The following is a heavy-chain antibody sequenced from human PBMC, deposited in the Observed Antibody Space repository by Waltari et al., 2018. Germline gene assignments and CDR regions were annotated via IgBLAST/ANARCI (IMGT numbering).Heavy chain of an antibody. V-gene: IGHV4-39*07. D-gene: IGHD1-26*01. CDR2: IYYSGST. J-gene: IGHJ4*02. Sequence: LQLQESGPGLVTPSETLSLSCTVSGGSISSSTYTRCWIRQPPGKGLEWIGSIYYSGSTYYNPSLKSRVTISVDTSKNQFSLKLSSVTAADTAVYYCAREGRELQHDYWGQGTLVTVSS. CDR1: GGSISSSTYT. CDR3: AREGRELQHDY.